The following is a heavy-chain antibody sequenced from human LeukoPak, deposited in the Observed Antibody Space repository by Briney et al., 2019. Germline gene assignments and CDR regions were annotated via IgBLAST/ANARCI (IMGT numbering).Heavy chain of an antibody. D-gene: IGHD2-2*01. V-gene: IGHV3-23*01. CDR2: ISGSGGST. Sequence: GGSLRLSCAASGFTFSSYAMSWVRQAPGKGLEWVSAISGSGGSTYYADSVKGRFTISRDNSKNTLYLQMNSLRAEDTAVYYCAKVSKADIVVVPAAVSRHYWGQGTLVTVSS. CDR3: AKVSKADIVVVPAAVSRHY. J-gene: IGHJ4*02. CDR1: GFTFSSYA.